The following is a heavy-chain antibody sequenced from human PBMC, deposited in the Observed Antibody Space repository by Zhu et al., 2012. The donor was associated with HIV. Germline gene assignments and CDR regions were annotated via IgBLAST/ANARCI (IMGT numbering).Heavy chain of an antibody. V-gene: IGHV4-59*08. J-gene: IGHJ4*02. D-gene: IGHD1-1*01. Sequence: QLQESGPQLVKPSETLSLTCTVSGGSMSNHYWNWVRQPPGKGLQWIGYMYSSGSTKYNFSLKRRVAISLDMSKNQFSLNLSSVTTADTAVYYCARSVKGQLVFDSWGQGALVTVSS. CDR3: ARSVKGQLVFDS. CDR2: MYSSGST. CDR1: GGSMSNHY.